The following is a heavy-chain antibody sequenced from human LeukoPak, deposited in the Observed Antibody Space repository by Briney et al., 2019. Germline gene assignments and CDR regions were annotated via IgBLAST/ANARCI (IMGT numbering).Heavy chain of an antibody. J-gene: IGHJ3*02. V-gene: IGHV4-61*08. CDR2: IYHTGSN. CDR3: ARDQGEGSHRHAFDI. CDR1: GGSVSSADYY. Sequence: SETLSLTCTVSGGSVSSADYYWSWIRHPPGKALEWIGYIYHTGSNNYKYSLKSRATISLDTSKNRFSLRLTSVTAADTARYYCARDQGEGSHRHAFDIWGQGTMVTVSS. D-gene: IGHD2-21*01.